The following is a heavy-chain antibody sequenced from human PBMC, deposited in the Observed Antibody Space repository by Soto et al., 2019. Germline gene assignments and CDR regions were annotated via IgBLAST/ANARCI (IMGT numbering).Heavy chain of an antibody. CDR3: EKDMGTHIVATTLDY. V-gene: IGHV3-9*01. Sequence: PGGSLRLSCAASGFTFDDYAMHWVRQAPGKGLEWVSGISWNSGSIGYADSVKGRFTISRDNAKNSLYLQMNSLRAEDTALYYCEKDMGTHIVATTLDYWGQGTLVTVYS. D-gene: IGHD5-12*01. CDR1: GFTFDDYA. J-gene: IGHJ4*02. CDR2: ISWNSGSI.